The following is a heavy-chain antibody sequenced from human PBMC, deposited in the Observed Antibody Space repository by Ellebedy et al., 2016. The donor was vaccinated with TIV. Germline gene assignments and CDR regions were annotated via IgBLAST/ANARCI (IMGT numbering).Heavy chain of an antibody. D-gene: IGHD6-13*01. V-gene: IGHV1-18*04. CDR2: VSAYNGTT. J-gene: IGHJ4*02. Sequence: AASVKVSCKTSGYSFTIYGLSWVRQAPGQGLEWMGWVSAYNGTTKYAQKFQGRLTMTADTSTRPAYMELRSLRSDDTDMYYCAGGFSGHSSSFDYWGQGTLVTVSS. CDR1: GYSFTIYG. CDR3: AGGFSGHSSSFDY.